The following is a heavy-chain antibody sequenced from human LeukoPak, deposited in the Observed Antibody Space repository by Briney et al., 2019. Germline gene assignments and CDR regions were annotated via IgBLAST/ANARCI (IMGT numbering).Heavy chain of an antibody. CDR1: GYGLSILS. CDR3: ATHLDRSYYYFDF. Sequence: ASVKVSCKISGYGLSILSIHWVRQAPEEGLQWVGGIDPQDGQTIYAQPFHGRATISEDTFSDTAYLELNSLRSEDTALYYCATHLDRSYYYFDFWGQGTLVTVSS. CDR2: IDPQDGQT. J-gene: IGHJ4*02. V-gene: IGHV1-24*01. D-gene: IGHD3-10*01.